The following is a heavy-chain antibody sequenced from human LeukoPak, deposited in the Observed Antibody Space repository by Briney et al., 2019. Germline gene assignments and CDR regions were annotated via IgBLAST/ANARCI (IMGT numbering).Heavy chain of an antibody. Sequence: GESSLISCKGLGYSFSTNWIGWVRQMPGKGLEWMGIIYPGDSDTRYSPSFQGQVTISADKSISTAYLQWSSLKASNTAMYYCVRPPFIWGQGRRVTVSS. V-gene: IGHV5-51*01. CDR2: IYPGDSDT. J-gene: IGHJ3*02. CDR3: VRPPFI. CDR1: GYSFSTNW.